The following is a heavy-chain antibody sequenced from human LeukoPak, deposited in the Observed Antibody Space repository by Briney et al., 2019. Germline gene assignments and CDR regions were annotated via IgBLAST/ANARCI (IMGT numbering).Heavy chain of an antibody. CDR2: ISALNGNT. D-gene: IGHD3-10*01. J-gene: IGHJ4*02. CDR3: ARDPEGVTPLDY. Sequence: ASVTVSCKASGYIFTSYGFAWVRQAPGQGLEWMGWISALNGNTNYAQKFQGRVTMTTDTSTSTAYMELRSLKSDDTATYYCARDPEGVTPLDYWGQGTLVTVSS. CDR1: GYIFTSYG. V-gene: IGHV1-18*01.